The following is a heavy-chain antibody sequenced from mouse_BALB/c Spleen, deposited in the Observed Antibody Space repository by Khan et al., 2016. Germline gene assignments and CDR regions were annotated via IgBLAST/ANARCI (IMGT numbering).Heavy chain of an antibody. V-gene: IGHV3-2*02. J-gene: IGHJ1*01. D-gene: IGHD1-1*02. CDR1: GYSITSDYA. CDR2: ISYSGST. Sequence: EVQLVESGPGLVKPSQSLSLTCTVTGYSITSDYAWYWIRQFPGNKLEWMGYISYSGSTSYNPSLKSRISTTRDSSKNQFFLQLNSVTTEDTATYYCARARPRWEFDVWGAGTTVTVSS. CDR3: ARARPRWEFDV.